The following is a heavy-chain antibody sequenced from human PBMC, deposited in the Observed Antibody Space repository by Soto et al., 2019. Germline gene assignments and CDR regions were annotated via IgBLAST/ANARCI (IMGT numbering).Heavy chain of an antibody. CDR1: GCSITNGYY. V-gene: IGHV4-38-2*01. CDR2: IYHSGST. Sequence: SETLSLTCAVSGCSITNGYYWGWIRQPPGMGLEWIGSIYHSGSTSYNPSLRSRVTISVVTSKNQFSLKLSSVTAADTAVYYCASLSITMVRGVIITAWFDPWGQGTLVTVSS. D-gene: IGHD3-10*01. CDR3: ASLSITMVRGVIITAWFDP. J-gene: IGHJ5*02.